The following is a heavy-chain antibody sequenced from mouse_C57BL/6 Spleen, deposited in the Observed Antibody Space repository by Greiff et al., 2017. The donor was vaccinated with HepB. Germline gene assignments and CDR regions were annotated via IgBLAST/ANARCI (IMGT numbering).Heavy chain of an antibody. Sequence: QVQLQQSGPELVKPGASVKISCKASGYAFSSSWMNWVKQRPGKGLEWIGRIYPGDGDTNYNGKFKGKATLTADKSSSTAYMQLSSLTSEDSAVYFCASPDSSGYVFAYWGQGTLVTVSA. CDR3: ASPDSSGYVFAY. CDR1: GYAFSSSW. V-gene: IGHV1-82*01. D-gene: IGHD3-2*02. J-gene: IGHJ3*01. CDR2: IYPGDGDT.